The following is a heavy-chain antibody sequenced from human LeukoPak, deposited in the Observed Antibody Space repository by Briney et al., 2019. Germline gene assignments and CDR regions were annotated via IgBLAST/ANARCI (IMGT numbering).Heavy chain of an antibody. Sequence: PGGSLRLSCAASGFTFSSYWMSWVRQAPGKGLEWVANIKQDGSEKYYVDSVKGRFTISRDNAKNSLYLQMNSLRAEDTAVYYCARDARDCGGDCYSDYWGQGTLVTVSS. CDR2: IKQDGSEK. V-gene: IGHV3-7*03. D-gene: IGHD2-21*02. CDR1: GFTFSSYW. CDR3: ARDARDCGGDCYSDY. J-gene: IGHJ4*02.